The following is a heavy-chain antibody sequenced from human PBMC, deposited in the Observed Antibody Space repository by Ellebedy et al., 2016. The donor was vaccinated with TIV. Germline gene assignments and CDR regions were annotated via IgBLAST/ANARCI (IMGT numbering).Heavy chain of an antibody. Sequence: GGSLRLXXAASGFTFRRYGMHWVRQAPGKGLEWVARIPSDGSRRNYADSVKDRFTISRDNSKNTLFLHMNILRTEDTAVYYCAKPADPNPGYSASWATYFDYWGQGTLVTVSS. V-gene: IGHV3-30*18. D-gene: IGHD6-13*01. CDR1: GFTFRRYG. CDR2: IPSDGSRR. J-gene: IGHJ4*02. CDR3: AKPADPNPGYSASWATYFDY.